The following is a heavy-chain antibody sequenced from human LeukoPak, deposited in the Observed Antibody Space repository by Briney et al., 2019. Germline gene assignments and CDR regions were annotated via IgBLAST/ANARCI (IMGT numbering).Heavy chain of an antibody. Sequence: SETLSLTCTVSGDSISSAHYWGWIRQPPGKGLEWIGSIYHSGATYYNPSLRRRVTTSVDTSKNQFSLKVSSVTAADTAVYYCARDLGSYDRWGQGTLVTVSS. CDR1: GDSISSAHY. D-gene: IGHD3-16*01. V-gene: IGHV4-38-2*02. J-gene: IGHJ4*02. CDR3: ARDLGSYDR. CDR2: IYHSGAT.